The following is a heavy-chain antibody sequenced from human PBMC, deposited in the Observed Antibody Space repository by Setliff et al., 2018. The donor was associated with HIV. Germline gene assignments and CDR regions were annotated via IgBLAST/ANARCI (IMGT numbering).Heavy chain of an antibody. CDR1: GDSINSGNYY. D-gene: IGHD3-10*01. Sequence: SGTLSLPCTVSGDSINSGNYYWSWIRQHPGKGLGWIGYIYYSGSTYYSPSLKSRVTISEDTSKNQFSLKMRSVTAADTAVYYCATSPAGEILGSRPFYFDYWGQGTLVTVSS. CDR3: ATSPAGEILGSRPFYFDY. J-gene: IGHJ4*02. V-gene: IGHV4-31*03. CDR2: IYYSGST.